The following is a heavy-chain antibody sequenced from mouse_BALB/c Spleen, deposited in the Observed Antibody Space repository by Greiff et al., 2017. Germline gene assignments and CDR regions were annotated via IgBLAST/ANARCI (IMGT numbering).Heavy chain of an antibody. Sequence: EVQLVESGTVLARPGASVKMSCKASGYTFTSYWMHWVKQRPGQGLEWIGAIYPGNSDTSYNQKFKGKAKLTAVTSTSTAYMELSSLTNEDSAVYYCTRQGNYGGYYAMDYWGQGTSVTVSS. CDR1: GYTFTSYW. J-gene: IGHJ4*01. V-gene: IGHV1-5*01. CDR3: TRQGNYGGYYAMDY. D-gene: IGHD2-1*01. CDR2: IYPGNSDT.